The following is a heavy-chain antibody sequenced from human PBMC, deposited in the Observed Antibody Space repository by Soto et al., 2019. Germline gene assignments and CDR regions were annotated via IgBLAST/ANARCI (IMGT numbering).Heavy chain of an antibody. J-gene: IGHJ4*02. CDR2: IKQDGSQQ. CDR3: GGGTAFDF. V-gene: IGHV3-7*01. Sequence: EVHLVESGGGLVQPGGSLRLSCAASGFTFSNYWMNWVRQAPGKGLEWVANIKQDGSQQYYLDSVKGQFTVSRDNAKNSLYLQMNSLRADDTAVYYCGGGTAFDFWGQGTLVTVSS. CDR1: GFTFSNYW. D-gene: IGHD1-1*01.